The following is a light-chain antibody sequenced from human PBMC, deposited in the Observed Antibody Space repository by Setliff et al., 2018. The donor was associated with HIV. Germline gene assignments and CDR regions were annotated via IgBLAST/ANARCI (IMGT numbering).Light chain of an antibody. J-gene: IGLJ1*01. CDR3: ASWDDSLNGQV. V-gene: IGLV1-44*01. Sequence: QPVLTQPPSTSGTPGQRVTISCSGSSSNIRTNAVNWYQQLSGTAPKLLIYSNNQRPSGVPDRFSGSKSGTSASLAISGLQSEDEADYYCASWDDSLNGQVFGTGTKGTVL. CDR2: SNN. CDR1: SSNIRTNA.